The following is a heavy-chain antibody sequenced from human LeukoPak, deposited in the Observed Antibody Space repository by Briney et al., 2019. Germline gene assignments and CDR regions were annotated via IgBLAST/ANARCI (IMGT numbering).Heavy chain of an antibody. CDR1: GGPINSYY. J-gene: IGHJ4*02. V-gene: IGHV4-4*07. CDR2: IYSSGST. D-gene: IGHD4-23*01. CDR3: ARGGKATVVTM. Sequence: TSETLSLTCTVSGGPINSYYWSWIRQPAGKGLEWIGRIYSSGSTNYNPSLKSRVSMSVDTSKNQFSLKLTSVTAADTALYYCARGGKATVVTMWGQGILVTVSS.